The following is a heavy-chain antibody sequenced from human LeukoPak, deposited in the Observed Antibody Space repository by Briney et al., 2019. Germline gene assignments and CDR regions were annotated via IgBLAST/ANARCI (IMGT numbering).Heavy chain of an antibody. Sequence: GGSLRLSCAVSGFSFSRYGMHWVRQPPGKGLEWVAFIRYEGSNKYYADPVKSRFTISRDNSKNTLYLQMNSLRAEDTAVYYCAKAVSMVRGKVADYWGQGTLVTVSS. CDR3: AKAVSMVRGKVADY. V-gene: IGHV3-30*02. CDR1: GFSFSRYG. J-gene: IGHJ4*02. CDR2: IRYEGSNK. D-gene: IGHD3-10*01.